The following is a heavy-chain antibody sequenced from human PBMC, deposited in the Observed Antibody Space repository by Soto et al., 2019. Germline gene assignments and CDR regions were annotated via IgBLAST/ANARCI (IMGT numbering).Heavy chain of an antibody. J-gene: IGHJ4*02. CDR2: IDNDGSSR. CDR3: ATGSGWYSPDY. Sequence: EVQLVESGGGLVQPGGSLRLSCAASGFTFSSNWMHWVRQGPGKGLVWVSRIDNDGSSRDYADSVKGRFTISRDNANNTVYVEMISLRAEDTAVYYCATGSGWYSPDYWGQGTLVTVSS. D-gene: IGHD6-19*01. V-gene: IGHV3-74*01. CDR1: GFTFSSNW.